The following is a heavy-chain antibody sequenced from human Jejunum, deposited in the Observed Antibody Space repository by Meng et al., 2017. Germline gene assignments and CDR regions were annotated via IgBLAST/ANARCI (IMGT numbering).Heavy chain of an antibody. V-gene: IGHV1-3*01. CDR1: GYTFINNA. CDR3: ARDRGATYSFDY. CDR2: INAGIGDT. J-gene: IGHJ4*02. D-gene: IGHD1-26*01. Sequence: QVQLVQSGAEVKKPGASVKVSCKASGYTFINNALHWMRQAPGKSLEWVGWINAGIGDTKYSQNLQGRVTITRVTSASTTYMELRSLKSEDTATYYCARDRGATYSFDYWGQGTLVTVSS.